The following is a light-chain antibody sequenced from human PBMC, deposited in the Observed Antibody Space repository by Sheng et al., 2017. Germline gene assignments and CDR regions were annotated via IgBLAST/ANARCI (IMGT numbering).Light chain of an antibody. Sequence: DIQMTQSPSSLSASIGDRVTITCRASQGITYSLAWYHQRPGKAPELLLYAASRLESGVPSRFSGSGSGTDFTLTISSLQPEDSATYYCQQYYRSPLSFGGGTKVEI. CDR1: QGITYS. CDR3: QQYYRSPLS. CDR2: AAS. V-gene: IGKV1-NL1*01. J-gene: IGKJ4*01.